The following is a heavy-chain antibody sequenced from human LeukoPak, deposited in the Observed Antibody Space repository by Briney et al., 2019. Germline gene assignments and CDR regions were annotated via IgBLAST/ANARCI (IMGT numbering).Heavy chain of an antibody. V-gene: IGHV3-30*04. D-gene: IGHD2-15*01. CDR3: ARDRDAIAALSGYWFDP. CDR2: ISYDGSNK. Sequence: GGSLRLSCAASGFTFSSHPMHWVRQAPGKGLEWVAVISYDGSNKYYADSVKGRFTISRDNSKNTLYLQMNSLRAEDTAVYYCARDRDAIAALSGYWFDPWGQGTLVTVSS. J-gene: IGHJ5*02. CDR1: GFTFSSHP.